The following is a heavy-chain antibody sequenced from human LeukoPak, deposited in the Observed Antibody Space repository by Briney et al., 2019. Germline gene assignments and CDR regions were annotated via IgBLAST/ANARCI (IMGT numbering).Heavy chain of an antibody. Sequence: GGSLRLSCAASGFTFSSYAMSWVRQAPGKGLEWVSAISGSGGSTYYADSVKGRFTISRDNSKNTLYLQMNSLRAEDTAVYYCAKEPKPLGIAVAGSPYYFDYWGQGTLVTVSS. CDR2: ISGSGGST. CDR3: AKEPKPLGIAVAGSPYYFDY. V-gene: IGHV3-23*01. D-gene: IGHD6-19*01. CDR1: GFTFSSYA. J-gene: IGHJ4*02.